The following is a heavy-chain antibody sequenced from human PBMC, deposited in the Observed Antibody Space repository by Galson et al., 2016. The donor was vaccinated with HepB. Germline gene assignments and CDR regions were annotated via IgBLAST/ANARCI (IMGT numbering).Heavy chain of an antibody. D-gene: IGHD3-3*01. CDR1: GFTVSHNY. Sequence: SLRLSCAASGFTVSHNYMTWVRQAPGKGLEWVSVIYSAGSGGSTFYADSVKGRFTISRDNSKNTLYLQMSSLRAEDTAIYYCVKDRAGFFGVIGYFDFWGQGTLVTVSS. CDR3: VKDRAGFFGVIGYFDF. J-gene: IGHJ4*02. CDR2: IYSAGSGGST. V-gene: IGHV3-53*01.